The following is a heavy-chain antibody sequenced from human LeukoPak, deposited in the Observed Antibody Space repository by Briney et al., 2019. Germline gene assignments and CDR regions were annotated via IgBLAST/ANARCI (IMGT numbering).Heavy chain of an antibody. CDR1: GGSISSDGYS. D-gene: IGHD4-17*01. CDR3: ARMTTVTTGIDY. Sequence: SETLSLTCAVSGGSISSDGYSWSWIRQPPGKGLEWIGYIYHSGSTYYNPSLKSRVTISVDRSKNQFSLKLTSVTAADTAVYYCARMTTVTTGIDYWGQGTLVTASS. V-gene: IGHV4-30-2*01. J-gene: IGHJ4*02. CDR2: IYHSGST.